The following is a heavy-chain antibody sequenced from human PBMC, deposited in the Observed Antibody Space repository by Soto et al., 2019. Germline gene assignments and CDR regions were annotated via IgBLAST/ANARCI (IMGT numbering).Heavy chain of an antibody. V-gene: IGHV1-3*01. CDR1: GYTFTNYA. CDR2: LNAGNGDT. Sequence: QAQLEQSGAEVKKPGASVKISCKASGYTFTNYAVHWLRQAPGQGLEWLGWLNAGNGDTKYSPTFQGRVTITRDTSASTAYMQLSSLRSADTAVYYGARQGIPYNTGAGDYFYYYDNYMDVWGKGTTVAVSS. J-gene: IGHJ6*03. CDR3: ARQGIPYNTGAGDYFYYYDNYMDV. D-gene: IGHD2-8*02.